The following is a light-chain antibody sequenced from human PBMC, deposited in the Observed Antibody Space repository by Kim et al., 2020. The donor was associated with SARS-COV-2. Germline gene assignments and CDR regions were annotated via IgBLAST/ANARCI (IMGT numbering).Light chain of an antibody. Sequence: QSALTQPPSASGSPGQSVTVSCTGTSSDVGGYNYVSWYQHHPGKAPKLMIYEVTKRPSGVPDRFSGSKSGNTASLTVSGLQADDDADYYCASYAGINTYVFGTGTQLTVL. V-gene: IGLV2-8*01. J-gene: IGLJ1*01. CDR3: ASYAGINTYV. CDR2: EVT. CDR1: SSDVGGYNY.